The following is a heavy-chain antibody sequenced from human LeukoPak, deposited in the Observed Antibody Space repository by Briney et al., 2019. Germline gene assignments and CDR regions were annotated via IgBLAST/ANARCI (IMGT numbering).Heavy chain of an antibody. V-gene: IGHV1-46*01. CDR1: GYTFPSYF. D-gene: IGHD3-10*01. CDR3: ASLMAGSGDDVFDI. J-gene: IGHJ3*02. CDR2: INPSGGRT. Sequence: GASVKVSCKASGYTFPSYFMHWVRQAPGQGLEWMGIINPSGGRTRDAQKFQGRVTMTRDTSTSTVYMELSSLRSEDTAVYYCASLMAGSGDDVFDIWGQGTMVTVSS.